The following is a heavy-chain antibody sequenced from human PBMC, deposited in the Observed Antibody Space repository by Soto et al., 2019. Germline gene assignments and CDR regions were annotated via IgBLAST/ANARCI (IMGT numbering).Heavy chain of an antibody. CDR2: INPRDGKT. CDR1: GYPFTSQY. CDR3: GGVVQVLAETFDS. J-gene: IGHJ4*02. Sequence: QVQLVQSGPEVKKPGAPVKIACKASGYPFTSQYIHWVRHAPGQGFQWMGIINPRDGKTTYAQTFQGTITMTKDTSTGTLYLELTRLPSDHTAVYYCGGVVQVLAETFDSWGQGTLITVSS. D-gene: IGHD2-8*02. V-gene: IGHV1-46*01.